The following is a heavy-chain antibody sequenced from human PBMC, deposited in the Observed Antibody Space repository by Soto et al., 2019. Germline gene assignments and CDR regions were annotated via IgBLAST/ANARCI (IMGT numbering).Heavy chain of an antibody. Sequence: PGGSLRLSCAASGFTFSDYYMSWIRQAPGKGLEWVSYISSSGSTIYYADSVKGRFTISRDNAKDSLYLQMNSLRAEDTAVYYCARDRNDLRFLEWLSLKHPGPFDYWGQGTLVTVSS. J-gene: IGHJ4*02. V-gene: IGHV3-11*01. CDR3: ARDRNDLRFLEWLSLKHPGPFDY. CDR1: GFTFSDYY. CDR2: ISSSGSTI. D-gene: IGHD3-3*01.